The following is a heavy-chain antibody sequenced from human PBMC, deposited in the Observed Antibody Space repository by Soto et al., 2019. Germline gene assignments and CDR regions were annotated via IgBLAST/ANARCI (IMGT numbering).Heavy chain of an antibody. CDR3: ATLGERWLQLPTDY. V-gene: IGHV1-24*01. J-gene: IGHJ4*02. CDR1: GYTLTELS. Sequence: ASVKVSCKVSGYTLTELSMHWVRQAPGKGLEWMGGFDPEDGETIYAQKFQGRVTMTEDTSTDTAYMELSSLRSEDTAVYYCATLGERWLQLPTDYWAQGTLVTAPQ. CDR2: FDPEDGET. D-gene: IGHD5-12*01.